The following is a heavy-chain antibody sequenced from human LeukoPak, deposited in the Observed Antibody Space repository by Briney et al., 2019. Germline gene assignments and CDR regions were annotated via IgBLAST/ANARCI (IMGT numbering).Heavy chain of an antibody. CDR2: ISRRDDYT. D-gene: IGHD3-10*01. V-gene: IGHV3-23*01. Sequence: GGSLRLSCAASGFTFSTYAMSWVRQPPGKGLEWVSVISRRDDYTYYADSVKGRFTISRDNSKNTLYLQMNTLRAEDTAVYYCANDYRSGSFHDFWGQGTLVTVSS. CDR1: GFTFSTYA. CDR3: ANDYRSGSFHDF. J-gene: IGHJ4*02.